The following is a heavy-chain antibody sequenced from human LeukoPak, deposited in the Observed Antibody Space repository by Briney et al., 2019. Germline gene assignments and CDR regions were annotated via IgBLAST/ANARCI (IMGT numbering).Heavy chain of an antibody. CDR1: DDAIRTNTYY. CDR3: ARLSPFGYYDSSGYPFDY. V-gene: IGHV4-39*01. Sequence: SETLSLTCTVSDDAIRTNTYYWGWIRQPPGKGLEWIGSIYYSGSTYYNVYLKSRVTISLDTSKKQSSLKLRSVTAADTAVYYCARLSPFGYYDSSGYPFDYWGQGTLVIVST. D-gene: IGHD3-22*01. J-gene: IGHJ4*02. CDR2: IYYSGST.